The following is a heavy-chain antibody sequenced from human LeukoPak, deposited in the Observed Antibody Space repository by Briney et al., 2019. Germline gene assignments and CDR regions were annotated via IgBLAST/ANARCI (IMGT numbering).Heavy chain of an antibody. CDR3: ARRLITMASYYYGMDV. CDR1: GYSFTSYW. J-gene: IGHJ6*02. Sequence: GESLKISCKGSGYSFTSYWTSWVRQMPGKGLEWMGRIDPSDSYTNYSPSFQGHVTISADKSISTAYLQWSSLKASDTAMYYCARRLITMASYYYGMDVWGQGTTVTVSS. CDR2: IDPSDSYT. D-gene: IGHD3-10*01. V-gene: IGHV5-10-1*01.